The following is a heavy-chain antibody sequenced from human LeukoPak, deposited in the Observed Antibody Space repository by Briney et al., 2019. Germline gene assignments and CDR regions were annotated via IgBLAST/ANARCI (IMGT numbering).Heavy chain of an antibody. J-gene: IGHJ6*03. CDR3: AKRAATPQYYYYYMDV. Sequence: GGSLRLSCAASGFTFSASAMSWVRQAPGKGLQWVSAISGSGGGTYYADSVKGRFTISRDNSKNTLYLQMNSLRAEDTAVYYCAKRAATPQYYYYYMDVWGKGTTVTVSS. D-gene: IGHD2-15*01. V-gene: IGHV3-23*01. CDR1: GFTFSASA. CDR2: ISGSGGGT.